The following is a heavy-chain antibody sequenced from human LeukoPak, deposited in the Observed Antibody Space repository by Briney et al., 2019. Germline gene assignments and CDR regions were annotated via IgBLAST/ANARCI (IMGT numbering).Heavy chain of an antibody. Sequence: PGGSLRLSCAASGFTFSLYEMNWVRQAPGKGLEWLSYISSSGSTIYYADSVKGRFTISRDNAKNSLYLQMNSLRAEDTAVYYCATETEYSNYDAFDIWGQGTMVTVSS. CDR3: ATETEYSNYDAFDI. J-gene: IGHJ3*02. D-gene: IGHD4-11*01. CDR1: GFTFSLYE. V-gene: IGHV3-48*03. CDR2: ISSSGSTI.